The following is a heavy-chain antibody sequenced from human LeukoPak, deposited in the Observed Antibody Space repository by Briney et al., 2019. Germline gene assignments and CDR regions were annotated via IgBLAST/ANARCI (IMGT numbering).Heavy chain of an antibody. D-gene: IGHD3-16*01. Sequence: GGSLRLSCAASRFTFSNSWMGWVRQAPGKGLEWVANIKLDGSEKYYVDSVKGRFTISRDNSKNTLYLQMGSLRAEDMAVYYCARASYTTTWHHLGSWGQGTLVTVSS. J-gene: IGHJ4*02. CDR2: IKLDGSEK. CDR1: RFTFSNSW. CDR3: ARASYTTTWHHLGS. V-gene: IGHV3-7*01.